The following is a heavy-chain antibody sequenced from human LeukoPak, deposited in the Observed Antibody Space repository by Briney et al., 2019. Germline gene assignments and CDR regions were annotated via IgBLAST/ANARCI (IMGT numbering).Heavy chain of an antibody. D-gene: IGHD1-26*01. CDR1: GYSITSYW. Sequence: GESLKISCKGSGYSITSYWIGWVRQMPGKGLEWMGIIYPGDSDTRYSPSFQGQVTISADKSINTAYLQWSSLKASDTALYYCARSTQWELLRYFDYWGQGTLVTVSS. J-gene: IGHJ4*02. CDR2: IYPGDSDT. V-gene: IGHV5-51*01. CDR3: ARSTQWELLRYFDY.